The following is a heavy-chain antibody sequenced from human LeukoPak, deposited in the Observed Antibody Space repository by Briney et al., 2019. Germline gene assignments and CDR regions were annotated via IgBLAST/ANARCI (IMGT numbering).Heavy chain of an antibody. CDR2: IYYSGST. V-gene: IGHV4-59*08. CDR1: GGSISSYY. D-gene: IGHD5-18*01. CDR3: ARRGYGPRYWFDP. Sequence: SETLSLTCTVSGGSISSYYWSWIRQPPGKGLEWIGYIYYSGSTNYNPSLKSRVTISVDTSKNQFSLKLSSVAAADTAVYYCARRGYGPRYWFDPWGQGTLVTVSS. J-gene: IGHJ5*02.